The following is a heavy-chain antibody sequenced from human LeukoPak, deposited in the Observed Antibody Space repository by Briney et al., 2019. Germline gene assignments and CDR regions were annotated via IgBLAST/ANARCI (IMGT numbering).Heavy chain of an antibody. CDR3: ARAPRGYSYDFDY. J-gene: IGHJ4*02. Sequence: SETLSLTCTVSGGPISSYYWSWIRQPPGKGLEWIGYIYYSGSTNYNPSLKSRVTIPVDTSKNQFSLKLSSVTAADTAVYYCARAPRGYSYDFDYWGQGTLVTVSS. CDR2: IYYSGST. CDR1: GGPISSYY. V-gene: IGHV4-59*01. D-gene: IGHD5-18*01.